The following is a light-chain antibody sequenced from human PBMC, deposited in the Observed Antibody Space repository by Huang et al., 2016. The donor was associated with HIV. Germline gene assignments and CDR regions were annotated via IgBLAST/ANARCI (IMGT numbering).Light chain of an antibody. CDR2: GAS. V-gene: IGKV3-20*01. Sequence: EIVLTQSPGTLSLSPGERGTLSCRASQSVSSSYLAWYQQKPCQAPRLLIDGASSRAAGIPDRFSGSGSGTDFTLTISRLEPEDFAVYYCQQFANSLTFGGGTKVEIK. J-gene: IGKJ4*01. CDR3: QQFANSLT. CDR1: QSVSSSY.